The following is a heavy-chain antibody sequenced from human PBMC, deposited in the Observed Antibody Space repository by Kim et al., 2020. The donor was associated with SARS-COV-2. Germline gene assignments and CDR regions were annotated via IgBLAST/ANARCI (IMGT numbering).Heavy chain of an antibody. D-gene: IGHD3-16*01. CDR2: INPNTGGT. CDR1: GYSFTGYY. J-gene: IGHJ4*02. Sequence: ASVKVSCKASGYSFTGYYVHWVRQAPGQGLEWMGRINPNTGGTDYAQRFQGRVTVTRDTSITTAYLELRGLRSDDAAMYYCARDMGGNRYFFDFWGQGTL. CDR3: ARDMGGNRYFFDF. V-gene: IGHV1-2*06.